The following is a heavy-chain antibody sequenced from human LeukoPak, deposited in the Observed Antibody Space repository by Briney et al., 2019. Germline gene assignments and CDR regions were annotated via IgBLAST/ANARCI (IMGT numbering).Heavy chain of an antibody. CDR3: ARGHSSGYYYVYAFDI. Sequence: SSEPLSLTCTVSGGSISSYYWSWIRQPAGKGLEWIGRIYTRGSTNYNPSLKSRFTMSVDTSKNQFSLKLSSVTAADTAVYYCARGHSSGYYYVYAFDIWGQGTMVTVSS. CDR2: IYTRGST. D-gene: IGHD3-22*01. CDR1: GGSISSYY. J-gene: IGHJ3*02. V-gene: IGHV4-4*07.